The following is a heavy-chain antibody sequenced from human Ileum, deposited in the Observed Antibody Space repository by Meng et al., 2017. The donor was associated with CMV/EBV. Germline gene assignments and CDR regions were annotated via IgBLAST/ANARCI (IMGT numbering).Heavy chain of an antibody. J-gene: IGHJ5*02. Sequence: GESLKISCAASGFTFSSSTMHWVRQAPGKGLEWVAVISYDGSNKYYADSVKGRCTISRDNAKNTLYLQMNSLRAEDTAVYYCAKGRSPFWSGFNWFDPWGQGTLVTVSS. V-gene: IGHV3-30*04. CDR3: AKGRSPFWSGFNWFDP. CDR1: GFTFSSST. CDR2: ISYDGSNK. D-gene: IGHD3-3*01.